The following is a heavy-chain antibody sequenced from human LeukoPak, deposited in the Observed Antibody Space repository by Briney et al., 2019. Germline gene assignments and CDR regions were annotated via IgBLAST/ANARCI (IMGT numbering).Heavy chain of an antibody. CDR2: IKSKADGGTT. J-gene: IGHJ4*02. CDR1: GFTFSNAW. D-gene: IGHD4-17*01. Sequence: GGSLRLSCAASGFTFSNAWMSWVRQAPGQGLEWVGRIKSKADGGTTDYAAPVKGRFTISRDDSENTLYVQMNSLKTEDTAVYYCATNGDYEGLFAYWGQGSLVTVSS. CDR3: ATNGDYEGLFAY. V-gene: IGHV3-15*01.